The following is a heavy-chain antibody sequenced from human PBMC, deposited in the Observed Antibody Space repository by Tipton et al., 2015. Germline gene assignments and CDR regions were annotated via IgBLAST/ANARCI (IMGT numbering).Heavy chain of an antibody. J-gene: IGHJ5*02. D-gene: IGHD4-17*01. Sequence: QLVQSGAEVKKPGESLRISCKASGYPFRNYWIAWVRQLPGKGPELMGIIYPGDSDTRYTPSFEGQVTMSVDESISTAYLQWSSLKASDTAMYYCARAIDYGDPRWFDPWGQGTLVTVSS. CDR3: ARAIDYGDPRWFDP. CDR1: GYPFRNYW. V-gene: IGHV5-51*01. CDR2: IYPGDSDT.